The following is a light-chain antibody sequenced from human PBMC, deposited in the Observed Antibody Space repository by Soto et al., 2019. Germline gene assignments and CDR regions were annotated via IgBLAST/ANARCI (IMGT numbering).Light chain of an antibody. CDR3: QQYGGSPPIT. CDR1: QSLSSRSF. J-gene: IGKJ5*01. CDR2: GAS. V-gene: IGKV3-20*01. Sequence: EIVFTQSPGTLSFSPGESGTLSCRASQSLSSRSFLAWYQQKPGQAPRLLIYGASSRATGIPDRFSGSGSGTDFTLTISRLEPEDFAVYYCQQYGGSPPITFGQGTRLEIK.